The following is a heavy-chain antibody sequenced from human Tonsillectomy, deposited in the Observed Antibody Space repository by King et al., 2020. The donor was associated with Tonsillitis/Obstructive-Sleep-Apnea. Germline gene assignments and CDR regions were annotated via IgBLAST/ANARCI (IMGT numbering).Heavy chain of an antibody. CDR3: AKDMGYSRSSTHAVEDDAFDV. D-gene: IGHD6-6*01. V-gene: IGHV3-9*01. CDR1: GFTFDDYA. J-gene: IGHJ3*01. CDR2: ISWNSGTT. Sequence: DVQLVESGGGLLQPGRSLRLSCAASGFTFDDYAMHWVRRAPGKGLEWVSGISWNSGTTGYAESVKGRFTISRDNARNSLYLQMNILRPEDTALYYCAKDMGYSRSSTHAVEDDAFDVWGPGTMVTVSS.